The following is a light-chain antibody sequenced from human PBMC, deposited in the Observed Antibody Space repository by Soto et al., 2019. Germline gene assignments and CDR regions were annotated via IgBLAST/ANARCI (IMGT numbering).Light chain of an antibody. CDR3: NSYTGSSTYV. Sequence: QSVLTQPASVSGSPGQSIPISCTGTSSDVGGYNYVSWYQQHPGKAPKLMIYDVSNRPSGVSNRFSGSKSGNTASLTISGLQTEDESDYYCNSYTGSSTYVFGTGAKVTVL. CDR2: DVS. CDR1: SSDVGGYNY. V-gene: IGLV2-14*03. J-gene: IGLJ1*01.